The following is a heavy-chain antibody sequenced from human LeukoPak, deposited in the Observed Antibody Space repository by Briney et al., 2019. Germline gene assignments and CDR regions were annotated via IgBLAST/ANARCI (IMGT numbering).Heavy chain of an antibody. CDR1: GFTFSNYW. D-gene: IGHD5-12*01. J-gene: IGHJ4*02. CDR2: INQDGSEK. Sequence: GGSLRLSCAASGFTFSNYWMSWVRQAPGKGLDWVANINQDGSEKYYMHSVRGRFTISRDNAKNSLYLQMNSLRAEDTAVYYCARDVASGYGFDYWGQGTLVTVSS. CDR3: ARDVASGYGFDY. V-gene: IGHV3-7*01.